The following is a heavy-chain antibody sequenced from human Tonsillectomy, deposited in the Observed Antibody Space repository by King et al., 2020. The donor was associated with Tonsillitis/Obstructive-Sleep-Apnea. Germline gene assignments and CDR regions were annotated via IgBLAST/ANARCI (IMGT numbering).Heavy chain of an antibody. CDR2: IWYDGSNK. V-gene: IGHV3-33*01. Sequence: VQLVESGGGVVQPGRSLRLSCAASGFTFSSYGMHWVRQAPGKGLEWVAVIWYDGSNKYYADSVKGRFTISRDNSKNTLYLQMNSLRAEDTAVYYCARGTVADTAHFYYMDVWGKGTTVTVSS. J-gene: IGHJ6*03. CDR1: GFTFSSYG. CDR3: ARGTVADTAHFYYMDV. D-gene: IGHD6-19*01.